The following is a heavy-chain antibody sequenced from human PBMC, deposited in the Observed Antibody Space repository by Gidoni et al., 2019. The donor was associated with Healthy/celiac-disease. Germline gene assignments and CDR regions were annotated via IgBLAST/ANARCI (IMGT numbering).Heavy chain of an antibody. J-gene: IGHJ4*02. Sequence: QVQLVQSGAEVKKPGASLKVSCKVSGYTLTELSIHWVRQAPGKGLEWMGGFDPEDGETIYAQKFQGRVTMTEDTSTDTAYMELSSLRSEDTAVYYCATGTYSSGWYQSTPFDYWGQGTLVTVSS. CDR3: ATGTYSSGWYQSTPFDY. D-gene: IGHD6-19*01. CDR1: GYTLTELS. V-gene: IGHV1-24*01. CDR2: FDPEDGET.